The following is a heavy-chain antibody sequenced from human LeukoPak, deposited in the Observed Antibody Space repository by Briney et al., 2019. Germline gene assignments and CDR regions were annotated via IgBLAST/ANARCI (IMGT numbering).Heavy chain of an antibody. CDR1: GFTFSDYY. J-gene: IGHJ4*02. CDR3: ARPKYYYDSSGYGY. CDR2: ISSSGSTI. V-gene: IGHV3-11*04. Sequence: GGSLRLSCAASGFTFSDYYMNWIRQAPGKGLEWVSYISSSGSTIYYADSVKGRFTISRDNAKNSLYLQMNSLRAEDTAVYYCARPKYYYDSSGYGYWGQGTLVTVSS. D-gene: IGHD3-22*01.